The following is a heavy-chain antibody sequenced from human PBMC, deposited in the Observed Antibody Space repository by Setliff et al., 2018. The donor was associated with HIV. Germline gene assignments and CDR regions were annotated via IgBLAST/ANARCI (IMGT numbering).Heavy chain of an antibody. CDR1: GYSISSGYY. J-gene: IGHJ4*02. CDR3: ARGGVAYYDILTGYYNEYYFDY. Sequence: SETLSLTCTVSGYSISSGYYWGWIRQPPGKGLEWIGSIYHSGSTYYNPSLKSRVTISVDTSKNQFSLKLSSVTAADTAVYYCARGGVAYYDILTGYYNEYYFDYWGQGTLVTVSS. CDR2: IYHSGST. V-gene: IGHV4-38-2*02. D-gene: IGHD3-9*01.